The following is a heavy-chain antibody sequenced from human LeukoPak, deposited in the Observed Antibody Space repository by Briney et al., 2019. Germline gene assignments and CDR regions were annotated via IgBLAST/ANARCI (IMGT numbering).Heavy chain of an antibody. CDR2: IIPILGIA. CDR3: ARENTYGYNY. Sequence: GSSVKVSCKASGGTFSSYAISWVRQAPGQGLEWMGRIIPILGIANYAQKFQGRVTITTDESTSTAYMELSSLRSEDTAVYYCARENTYGYNYWGQGTLVTVSS. V-gene: IGHV1-69*04. CDR1: GGTFSSYA. D-gene: IGHD5-18*01. J-gene: IGHJ4*02.